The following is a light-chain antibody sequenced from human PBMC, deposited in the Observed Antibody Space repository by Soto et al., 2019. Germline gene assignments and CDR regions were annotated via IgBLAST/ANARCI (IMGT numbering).Light chain of an antibody. J-gene: IGKJ4*01. CDR2: GAS. CDR1: QSVSTSY. CDR3: QQYGTSPPALT. Sequence: EIVLTQSPCTLSLSPGERATLSCRASQSVSTSYLAWYQLKPGQASRLLIYGASSRAPGIPDRFSGSGSGTDFTLTISRLEPEDFAGYYCQQYGTSPPALTFGGGTKVEIK. V-gene: IGKV3-20*01.